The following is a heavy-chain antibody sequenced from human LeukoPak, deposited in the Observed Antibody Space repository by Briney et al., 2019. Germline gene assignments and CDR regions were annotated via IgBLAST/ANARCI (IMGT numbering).Heavy chain of an antibody. CDR3: AREWQGGIAAAGTRIEGDY. Sequence: GGSLRLSCAVSGFSVSGYWMTWVRQAPGKGLEWVANIKQDGSEKNHVDSVKGRFTISRDNAENSLFLQMNSLRVEDTAVYYCAREWQGGIAAAGTRIEGDYWGQGTLVAVPS. V-gene: IGHV3-7*01. J-gene: IGHJ4*02. CDR2: IKQDGSEK. D-gene: IGHD6-13*01. CDR1: GFSVSGYW.